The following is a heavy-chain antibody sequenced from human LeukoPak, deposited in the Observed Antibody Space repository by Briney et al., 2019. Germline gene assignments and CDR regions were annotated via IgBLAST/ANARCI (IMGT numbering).Heavy chain of an antibody. CDR3: AKWTSYYYDSSGYFDY. V-gene: IGHV3-9*01. Sequence: GGSLRLSCAASGFMFDDYAMHWVRQAPGKGLEWVSGISWNSGRRGYADSVKGRFTISRDNAKNSLYLQMNSRRAEDTALYYCAKWTSYYYDSSGYFDYWGQGTLVTVSS. J-gene: IGHJ4*02. D-gene: IGHD3-22*01. CDR1: GFMFDDYA. CDR2: ISWNSGRR.